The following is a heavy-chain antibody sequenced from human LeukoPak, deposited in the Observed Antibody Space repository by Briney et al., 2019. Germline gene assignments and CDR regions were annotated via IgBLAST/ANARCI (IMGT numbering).Heavy chain of an antibody. CDR1: GGSISSYY. CDR3: ARRYNWANGVAFDI. CDR2: VYSSGST. D-gene: IGHD1-20*01. V-gene: IGHV4-4*07. J-gene: IGHJ3*02. Sequence: SETLSLTCTVSGGSISSYYWGWIRQPAGKGLEWIGRVYSSGSTTYNPSLKSRVTISVDTSKNQFSLKLSSVTAADTAVYYCARRYNWANGVAFDIWGQGTMVTVSS.